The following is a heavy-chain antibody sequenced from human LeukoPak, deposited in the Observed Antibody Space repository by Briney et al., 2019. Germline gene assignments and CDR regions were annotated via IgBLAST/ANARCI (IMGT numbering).Heavy chain of an antibody. CDR2: ISGSGGST. CDR1: GFTFSDYA. J-gene: IGHJ4*02. CDR3: ARGPSSSLSYHDY. Sequence: PGGSLRLSCAASGFTFSDYAMTWVRQAPGKGLEWVSTISGSGGSTYYADSVKGRFTISRDNAKNTLYLQMNSLRAEDTAVYYCARGPSSSLSYHDYWGQGTLVTVSS. V-gene: IGHV3-23*01. D-gene: IGHD6-13*01.